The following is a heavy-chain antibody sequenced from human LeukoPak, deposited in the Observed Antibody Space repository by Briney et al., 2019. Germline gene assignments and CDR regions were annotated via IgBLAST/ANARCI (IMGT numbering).Heavy chain of an antibody. CDR2: IIPIFGTA. V-gene: IGHV1-69*13. CDR1: GGTFSSYA. CDR3: ANGDIVVVPAAIRGYYYYMDV. D-gene: IGHD2-2*02. Sequence: GASVKVSCKASGGTFSSYAISWVRQAPGQGLEWMGGIIPIFGTANYAQKFQGRVTITADESTSTAYMELSSLRSEDTAVYYCANGDIVVVPAAIRGYYYYMDVWGKGTTVTVSS. J-gene: IGHJ6*03.